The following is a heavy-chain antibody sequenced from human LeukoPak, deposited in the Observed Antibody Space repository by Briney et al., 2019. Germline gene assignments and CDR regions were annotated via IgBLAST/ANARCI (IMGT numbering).Heavy chain of an antibody. J-gene: IGHJ4*02. V-gene: IGHV3-7*01. Sequence: GGSLRLSCAASGFTFSSYWMSWVRQAPGKGLEWVANIKQDGSEKYYVDSVKGRFTISRDDAKNSAFLQMNSLRAEDTAVYYCARGGSMATMDYWGQGTLVTVSS. D-gene: IGHD5-24*01. CDR3: ARGGSMATMDY. CDR1: GFTFSSYW. CDR2: IKQDGSEK.